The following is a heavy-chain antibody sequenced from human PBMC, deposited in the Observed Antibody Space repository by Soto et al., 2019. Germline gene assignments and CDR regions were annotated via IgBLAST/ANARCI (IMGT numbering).Heavy chain of an antibody. CDR3: ARGKPRNALRSFDWPRLDS. CDR2: ISPSGSDI. D-gene: IGHD3-9*01. CDR1: GFTFRSYS. J-gene: IGHJ4*02. V-gene: IGHV3-21*06. Sequence: GGSLRLSCAASGFTFRSYSMNWVRQAPGKGLEWVSLISPSGSDIYYADSVQGRFTISRDNAKNSLFLEMNSLRAEDTALYYCARGKPRNALRSFDWPRLDSWGQGTLVTVSS.